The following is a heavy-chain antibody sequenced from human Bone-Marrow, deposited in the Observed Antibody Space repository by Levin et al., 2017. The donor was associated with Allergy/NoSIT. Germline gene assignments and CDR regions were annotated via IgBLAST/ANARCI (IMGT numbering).Heavy chain of an antibody. Sequence: PGGSLRLSCAASGFTFTSYSLHWVRQAPGKGLEWVAVISFDGNNRYYRDSVKGRFTISRDNSKNTVYLQMKSLREDDTALYYCARDPQDYDYIWVAYYYGLDAWGQGTTVSVSS. V-gene: IGHV3-30*04. CDR1: GFTFTSYS. D-gene: IGHD3-16*01. CDR3: ARDPQDYDYIWVAYYYGLDA. CDR2: ISFDGNNR. J-gene: IGHJ6*02.